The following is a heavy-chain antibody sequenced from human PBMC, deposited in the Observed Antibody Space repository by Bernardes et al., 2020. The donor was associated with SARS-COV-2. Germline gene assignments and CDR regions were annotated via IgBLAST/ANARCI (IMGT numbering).Heavy chain of an antibody. D-gene: IGHD6-19*01. Sequence: GGSLRLSCVASGFTFSQNAMTWVRQVPGKGLEWVSPISAIGGSTYYAESVKGRFTISRDNSRNTLYLEMSSLRGDDTAVYYCSKNAKYSSSSMGVWGKGTTVTVS. CDR3: SKNAKYSSSSMGV. J-gene: IGHJ6*03. CDR2: ISAIGGST. CDR1: GFTFSQNA. V-gene: IGHV3-23*01.